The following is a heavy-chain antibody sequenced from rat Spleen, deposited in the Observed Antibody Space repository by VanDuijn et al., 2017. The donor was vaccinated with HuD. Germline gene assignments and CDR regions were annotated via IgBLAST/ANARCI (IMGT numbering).Heavy chain of an antibody. Sequence: QVQLKESGPGLVQPSQTLSLTCTVAGFSLTSYNVHWVRQPPGKGLEWMGVIWNTGGTRYNSALKSRLSISKHTSKSQVFLKMNSHQTEDTATYYCGREDTTGIRYYVMDAWGQGASVTVSS. CDR2: IWNTGGT. J-gene: IGHJ4*01. CDR1: GFSLTSYN. D-gene: IGHD1-9*01. CDR3: GREDTTGIRYYVMDA. V-gene: IGHV2-41*01.